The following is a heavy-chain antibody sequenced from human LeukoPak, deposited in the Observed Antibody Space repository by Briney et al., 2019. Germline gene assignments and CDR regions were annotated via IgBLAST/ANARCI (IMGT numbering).Heavy chain of an antibody. V-gene: IGHV3-21*01. Sequence: GGSLRLSCAASGFTFSSYSMNRVRQAPGKGLEWVSSISSSSSYIYYADSVKGRFTISRDNAKNSLYLQMNSLRAEDTAVYYCARDGENWNDHLDYWGQGTLVTVSS. CDR2: ISSSSSYI. CDR1: GFTFSSYS. D-gene: IGHD1-1*01. CDR3: ARDGENWNDHLDY. J-gene: IGHJ4*02.